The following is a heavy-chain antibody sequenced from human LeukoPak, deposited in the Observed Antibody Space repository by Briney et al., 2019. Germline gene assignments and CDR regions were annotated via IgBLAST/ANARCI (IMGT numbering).Heavy chain of an antibody. CDR1: GGSFSGYY. CDR2: INHSGST. Sequence: SETLSLTRAVYGGSFSGYYWSWIRQPPGKGLEWIGEINHSGSTNYNPSLKSRVTISVDTSKNQFSLKLSSVTAADTAVYYCARATRSALGYWGQGTLVTVSS. CDR3: ARATRSALGY. D-gene: IGHD1-26*01. J-gene: IGHJ4*02. V-gene: IGHV4-34*01.